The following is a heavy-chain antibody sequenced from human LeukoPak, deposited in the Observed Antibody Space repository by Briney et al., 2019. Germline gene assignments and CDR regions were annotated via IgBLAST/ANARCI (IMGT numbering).Heavy chain of an antibody. CDR3: ARYRAFDI. CDR1: GGSISGYY. J-gene: IGHJ3*02. V-gene: IGHV4-59*01. Sequence: SETLSLTCTVSGGSISGYYWSWIRQPPGEGLEWIGYIYNSGNTNYNPSLKSRVTISVDTSKNQFSLKLTSVTAADTAVYYCARYRAFDIWGRGTLVTVSS. CDR2: IYNSGNT.